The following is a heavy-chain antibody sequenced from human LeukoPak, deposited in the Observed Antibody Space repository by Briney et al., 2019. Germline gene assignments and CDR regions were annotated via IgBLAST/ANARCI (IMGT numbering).Heavy chain of an antibody. J-gene: IGHJ4*02. D-gene: IGHD2-15*01. CDR3: AKYTLGYCSGGSCSQPSPFDN. CDR1: GFTFRTYW. CDR2: IKQDGSEK. V-gene: IGHV3-7*01. Sequence: GGSLRLSCVASGFTFRTYWMSWVRQAPGKGLEWVANIKQDGSEKYYVDSVKGRFTISRDNAKNSMDLRMNSLRVEDTAVYYCAKYTLGYCSGGSCSQPSPFDNWGQGTLVTVST.